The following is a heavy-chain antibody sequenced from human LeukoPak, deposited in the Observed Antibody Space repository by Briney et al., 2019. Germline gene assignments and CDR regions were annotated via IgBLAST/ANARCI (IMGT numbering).Heavy chain of an antibody. D-gene: IGHD3-16*02. CDR2: ISGSGGST. Sequence: QAGGSLRLSCAASGFTFSSYAMSWVRQAPGKGLEWVSAISGSGGSTYYADSVKGRFTISRDNSKNTLYLQMNSLRAEDTAVYYCAKDLIRLGELSGFGYWGQGTLVTVSS. J-gene: IGHJ4*02. CDR3: AKDLIRLGELSGFGY. CDR1: GFTFSSYA. V-gene: IGHV3-23*01.